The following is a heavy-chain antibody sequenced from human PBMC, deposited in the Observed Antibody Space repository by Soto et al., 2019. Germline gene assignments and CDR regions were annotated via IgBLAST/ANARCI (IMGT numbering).Heavy chain of an antibody. D-gene: IGHD6-19*01. V-gene: IGHV1-69*01. CDR2: IIPIFGTA. CDR1: GGTFSSYA. CDR3: ARDRVAVAGTEGDAFDI. Sequence: QVQLVQSGAEVKKPGSSVKVSCKASGGTFSSYAISWVRQAPGQGLEWMGGIIPIFGTANYAQKFQGRVTITADESTSTAYMGLSSLRSEDTAVYYCARDRVAVAGTEGDAFDIWGQGTMVTVSS. J-gene: IGHJ3*02.